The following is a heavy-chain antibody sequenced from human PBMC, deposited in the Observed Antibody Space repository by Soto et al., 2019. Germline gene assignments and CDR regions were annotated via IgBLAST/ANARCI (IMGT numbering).Heavy chain of an antibody. D-gene: IGHD3-22*01. CDR2: INPSGGST. V-gene: IGHV1-46*01. J-gene: IGHJ6*02. CDR3: ARDYNYYDSSGYPINWFQGLYYGMDV. Sequence: ASVKVSCKASGYTFTSYYMHWVRQAPGQGLEWMGIINPSGGSTSYAQKFQGRVTMTRDTSTSTVYMELSSLRSEDTAVYYCARDYNYYDSSGYPINWFQGLYYGMDVWGQGTTVTVSS. CDR1: GYTFTSYY.